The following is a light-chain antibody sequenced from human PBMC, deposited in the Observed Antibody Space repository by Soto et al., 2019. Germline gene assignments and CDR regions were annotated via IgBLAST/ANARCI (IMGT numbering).Light chain of an antibody. J-gene: IGKJ1*01. Sequence: DIVLTQSPGTLSLSPGERANLSCRASQTVSSSYLAWYQQKPGQAPRLLIYGTSTRATGIPARFSGSGSGTEFTLTIDSLQSEDFAVYYCQQYNKWRTFGQGTKVDIK. V-gene: IGKV3-15*01. CDR3: QQYNKWRT. CDR2: GTS. CDR1: QTVSSSY.